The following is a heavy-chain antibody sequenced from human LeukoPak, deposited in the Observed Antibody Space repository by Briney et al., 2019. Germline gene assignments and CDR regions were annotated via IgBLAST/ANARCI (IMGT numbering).Heavy chain of an antibody. CDR2: INHSGST. Sequence: SETLSLTCAVYGGSFSGYYWSWIRQPPGKGLEWIGEINHSGSTNYNPPLKSRVTISVDTSKNQFSLKLSSVTAADTAVYYCARSGYCSGGSCYPRRQYFQHWGQGTLVTVSS. CDR3: ARSGYCSGGSCYPRRQYFQH. D-gene: IGHD2-15*01. J-gene: IGHJ1*01. V-gene: IGHV4-34*01. CDR1: GGSFSGYY.